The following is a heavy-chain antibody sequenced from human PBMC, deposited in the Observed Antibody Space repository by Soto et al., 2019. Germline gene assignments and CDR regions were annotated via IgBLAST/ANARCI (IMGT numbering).Heavy chain of an antibody. D-gene: IGHD4-4*01. V-gene: IGHV3-30*19. CDR1: GFTFSSYG. Sequence: GGSLRLSCAASGFTFSSYGMHWVRQAPGKGLEWVAVIWYDGSNKYYADSVKGRFTISRDNSKNTLYLQMNSLRTEDTAVYYCAREGSGDAYSAGGAMDCWGQGTLVTVSS. CDR3: AREGSGDAYSAGGAMDC. J-gene: IGHJ4*02. CDR2: IWYDGSNK.